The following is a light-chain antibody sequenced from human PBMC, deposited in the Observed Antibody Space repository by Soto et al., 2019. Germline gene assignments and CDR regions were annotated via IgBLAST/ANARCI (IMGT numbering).Light chain of an antibody. CDR1: QSFSSSY. Sequence: EIVLTQSPGTLPLSPGERATLSCRASQSFSSSYLAWYLQKPGQVPRLLIFGTSNKATGVPDRFSGSGSGTDFTLTIARLEPEDFGMYYCQQYATSPLTFGGGTKVDIK. CDR2: GTS. V-gene: IGKV3-20*01. CDR3: QQYATSPLT. J-gene: IGKJ4*01.